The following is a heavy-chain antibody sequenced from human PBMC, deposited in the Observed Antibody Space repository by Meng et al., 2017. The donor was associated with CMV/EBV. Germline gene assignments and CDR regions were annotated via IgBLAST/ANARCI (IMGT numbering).Heavy chain of an antibody. D-gene: IGHD2-21*01. CDR3: VRDLRIAFDY. Sequence: GESLKISCAASGFIFSTCSMNGVRQAPGKGLEWVSTISSSGGDIYYADSMKGRFTISRDNAKKSLYLQMNSLRAEDTAVYYCVRDLRIAFDYWGQGTLVTVSS. CDR1: GFIFSTCS. CDR2: ISSSGGDI. J-gene: IGHJ4*02. V-gene: IGHV3-21*01.